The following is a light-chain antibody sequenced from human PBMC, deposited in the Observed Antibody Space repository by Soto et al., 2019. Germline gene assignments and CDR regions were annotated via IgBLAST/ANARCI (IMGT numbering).Light chain of an antibody. CDR2: GAS. V-gene: IGKV3-20*01. J-gene: IGKJ4*01. CDR1: QGFGTGS. CDR3: QQYGSSPPFA. Sequence: EIVLTQSPGTLSLSPGEGAPLPCRLGQGFGTGSFPWYQLKPGQAPRLLIYGASSRATGIPDRFSGSGSGTDFALTISRLETEDFAVYFCQQYGSSPPFAFGGGTKVEIK.